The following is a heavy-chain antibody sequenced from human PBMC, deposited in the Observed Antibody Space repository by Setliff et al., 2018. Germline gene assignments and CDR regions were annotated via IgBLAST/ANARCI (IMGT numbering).Heavy chain of an antibody. J-gene: IGHJ4*02. CDR1: GYSFSTYA. CDR3: ARDREYCSRTSCYIDY. Sequence: ASVKVSCKASGYSFSTYAMHWVHQAPGQRLEWMGWINGGNGNTKYSQKFQGRITITRDTSASTAYMEMSSLRSEDTAVYYCARDREYCSRTSCYIDYWGQGALVTVSS. V-gene: IGHV1-3*01. CDR2: INGGNGNT. D-gene: IGHD2-2*02.